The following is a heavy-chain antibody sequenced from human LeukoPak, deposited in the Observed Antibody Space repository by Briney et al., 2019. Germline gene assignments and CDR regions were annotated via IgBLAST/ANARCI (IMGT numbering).Heavy chain of an antibody. Sequence: GGSLRLSCVASGFTFSDYWMHWVRQAPGKGLVWVSRINTDMSSTIYTDSVKGRFTISRDNAKNTLYPQMNSLRAEDTAVYYCARDLSHCSGGSCYSAHFDYWGLGTQVTVSS. D-gene: IGHD2-15*01. V-gene: IGHV3-74*01. CDR2: INTDMSST. J-gene: IGHJ4*02. CDR3: ARDLSHCSGGSCYSAHFDY. CDR1: GFTFSDYW.